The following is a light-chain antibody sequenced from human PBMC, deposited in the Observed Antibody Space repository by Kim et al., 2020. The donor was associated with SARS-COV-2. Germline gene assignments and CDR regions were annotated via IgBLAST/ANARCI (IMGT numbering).Light chain of an antibody. Sequence: GQSSTLACTGTSSDIVGYNYVAWYQQHPGKAPKLMIYDVSKRSSGVSNRFSGSKSGNTASLTISGLQAEDEADYYCSSITSSSTGVFGGGTQLTVL. J-gene: IGLJ2*01. CDR2: DVS. CDR1: SSDIVGYNY. V-gene: IGLV2-14*04. CDR3: SSITSSSTGV.